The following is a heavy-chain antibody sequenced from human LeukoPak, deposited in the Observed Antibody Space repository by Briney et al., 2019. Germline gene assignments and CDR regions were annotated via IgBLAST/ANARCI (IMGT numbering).Heavy chain of an antibody. Sequence: PSETLSLTCTVSGGSISSSSYYWGWIRQPPGKGLEWIGSIYYSGSTYYNPSLKSRVTISVDTSKNQFSLKLSSVTAADTAVYYCARDRGNYYGSGSYYDWFDPWGQGTLVTVSS. D-gene: IGHD3-10*01. CDR2: IYYSGST. CDR1: GGSISSSSYY. CDR3: ARDRGNYYGSGSYYDWFDP. V-gene: IGHV4-39*07. J-gene: IGHJ5*02.